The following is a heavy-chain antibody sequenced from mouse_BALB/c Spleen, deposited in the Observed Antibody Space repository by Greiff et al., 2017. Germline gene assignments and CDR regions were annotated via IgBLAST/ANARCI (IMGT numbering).Heavy chain of an antibody. J-gene: IGHJ4*01. CDR2: IRNKANGYTT. Sequence: EVKLQESGGGLVQPGGSLRLSCATSGFTFTDYYMSWVRQPPGKALEWLGFIRNKANGYTTEYSASVKGRFTISRDNSQSILYLQMNTLRAEDSATYYCARDIGYDGAMDYWGQGTSVTVSS. CDR1: GFTFTDYY. V-gene: IGHV7-3*02. CDR3: ARDIGYDGAMDY. D-gene: IGHD2-14*01.